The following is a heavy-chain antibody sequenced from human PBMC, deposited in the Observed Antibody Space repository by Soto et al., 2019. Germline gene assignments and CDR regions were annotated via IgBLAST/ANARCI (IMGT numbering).Heavy chain of an antibody. CDR2: INPGNGYS. D-gene: IGHD1-1*01. Sequence: QVHLVQSGAEVREPGASVKISCKASGFTFTTHPIHWVRQAPDQRLEWMGWINPGNGYSDYSQKFQGRVTFTRDTSPNTAYRKPNSLRDEDTALYYGAGRRGLDPGPFHYWGQGTLVTVSS. CDR3: AGRRGLDPGPFHY. V-gene: IGHV1-3*01. J-gene: IGHJ4*02. CDR1: GFTFTTHP.